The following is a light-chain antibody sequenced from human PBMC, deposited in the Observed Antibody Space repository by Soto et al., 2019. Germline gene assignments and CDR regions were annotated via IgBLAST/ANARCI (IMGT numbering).Light chain of an antibody. Sequence: DIQMPQSPSSLSASVGDRVTITCRASQSSSTYVNWYQLIPGKAPKLPIHSASSLQGGGPSRFRGSGSGTEFALTISRLQREDLAAYDCQHSYNASDVGQGTRLEIK. CDR2: SAS. J-gene: IGKJ5*01. CDR3: QHSYNASD. CDR1: QSSSTY. V-gene: IGKV1-39*01.